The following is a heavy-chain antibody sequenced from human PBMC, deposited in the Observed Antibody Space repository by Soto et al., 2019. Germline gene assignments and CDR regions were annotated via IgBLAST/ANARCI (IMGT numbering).Heavy chain of an antibody. CDR2: ISTYNGDT. J-gene: IGHJ6*02. V-gene: IGHV1-18*01. D-gene: IGHD5-12*01. Sequence: ASVKVSCKASGYTFTRSGISWVRQAPGQGLEWMGWISTYNGDTNYAQTFQGRVTMTTDTSTSTVHMEVRSLRSDDTAVYYCAREGVAPYYYYGMDVWGQGTPVNRLL. CDR3: AREGVAPYYYYGMDV. CDR1: GYTFTRSG.